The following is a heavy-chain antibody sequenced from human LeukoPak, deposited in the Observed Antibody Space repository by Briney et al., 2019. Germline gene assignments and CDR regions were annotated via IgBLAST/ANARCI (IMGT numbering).Heavy chain of an antibody. CDR1: GYTFTSYY. Sequence: ASVKVSCKASGYTFTSYYMHWVRQAPGQGLEWMGIINPSGGSTSHAQKFQGRVTMTRDTSTSTVYMELSSLRSEDTAVYYCARALLTTRGSGWEYNWFDPWGQGTLVTVSS. V-gene: IGHV1-46*01. CDR3: ARALLTTRGSGWEYNWFDP. D-gene: IGHD6-19*01. J-gene: IGHJ5*02. CDR2: INPSGGST.